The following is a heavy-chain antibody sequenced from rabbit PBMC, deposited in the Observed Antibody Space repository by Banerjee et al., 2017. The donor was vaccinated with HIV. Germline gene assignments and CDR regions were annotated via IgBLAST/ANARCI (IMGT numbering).Heavy chain of an antibody. CDR1: GFSFNNNYV. CDR3: ARITDTSGMAL. Sequence: QEQLEESGGDLVKPEGSLTLTCTASGFSFNNNYVMCWVRQAPGKGLEWIACINTSTGNTVYASWAKGRFTVSKTSSTTVTLQMTSLSAADTATYFCARITDTSGMALWGQGTLVTVS. V-gene: IGHV1S45*01. CDR2: INTSTGNT. J-gene: IGHJ3*01. D-gene: IGHD1-1*01.